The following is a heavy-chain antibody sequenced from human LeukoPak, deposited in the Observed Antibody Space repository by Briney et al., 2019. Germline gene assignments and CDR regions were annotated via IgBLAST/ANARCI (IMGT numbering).Heavy chain of an antibody. Sequence: PGGSLRLSCAASGFTFSTYSMNWVRQAPGKGLECISYISSSSDTTLYADSVKGRFTISRDNAKNSLYLQMNRLGAEDTAVFYCARHYCTTTTCSSGAFDYWGQGTLVTVSS. CDR2: ISSSSDTT. CDR1: GFTFSTYS. V-gene: IGHV3-48*01. CDR3: ARHYCTTTTCSSGAFDY. J-gene: IGHJ4*02. D-gene: IGHD2-2*01.